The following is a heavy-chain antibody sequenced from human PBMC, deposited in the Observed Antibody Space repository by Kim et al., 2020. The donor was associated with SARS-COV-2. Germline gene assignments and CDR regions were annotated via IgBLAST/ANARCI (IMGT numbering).Heavy chain of an antibody. CDR1: GFTFSSYA. J-gene: IGHJ5*02. CDR3: ARDRGGYYYGSGSYLNWFDP. V-gene: IGHV3-30*04. D-gene: IGHD3-10*01. CDR2: ISYDGSNK. Sequence: GGSLRLSCAASGFTFSSYAMHWVRQAPGKGLEWVAVISYDGSNKYYADSVKGRFTISRDNSKNTLYLQMNSLRAEDTAVYYCARDRGGYYYGSGSYLNWFDPWGQGTLVTVSS.